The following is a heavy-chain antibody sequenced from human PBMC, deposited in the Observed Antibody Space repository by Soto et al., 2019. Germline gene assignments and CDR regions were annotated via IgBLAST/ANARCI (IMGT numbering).Heavy chain of an antibody. CDR2: ISYVGSNK. V-gene: IGHV3-30-3*01. CDR3: ATPGGGGAADFDC. CDR1: GFTFSSYA. D-gene: IGHD6-13*01. Sequence: QVQLVESGGGVVQPGRSLRLSCAASGFTFSSYAMHWVRQAPGKGLEWVAVISYVGSNKYYADSVKGRFTISRDNSKNTLYRHMDSLRGEDTAVYYCATPGGGGAADFDCWGPGTLVTVSS. J-gene: IGHJ4*02.